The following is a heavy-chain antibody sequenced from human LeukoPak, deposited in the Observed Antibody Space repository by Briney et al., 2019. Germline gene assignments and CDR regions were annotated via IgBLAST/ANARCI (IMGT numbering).Heavy chain of an antibody. CDR2: INPSGGST. D-gene: IGHD6-13*01. V-gene: IGHV1-46*01. J-gene: IGHJ6*02. CDR3: ARVQAATGSYYYYGMDV. CDR1: GYTFTGYY. Sequence: ASVKVSCKASGYTFTGYYMHWVRQAPGQGLEWMGIINPSGGSTSYAQKFQGRVTMTRDTSTSTVYMELSSLRSEDTAVYYCARVQAATGSYYYYGMDVWGQGTTVTVSS.